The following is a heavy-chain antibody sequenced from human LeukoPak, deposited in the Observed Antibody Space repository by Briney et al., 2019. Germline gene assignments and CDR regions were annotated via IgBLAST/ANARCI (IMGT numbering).Heavy chain of an antibody. CDR3: ASGTETYYDSSAYYSY. D-gene: IGHD3-22*01. CDR1: GFTFDDYG. V-gene: IGHV3-20*04. CDR2: INWNGGST. Sequence: PGGSLRLSCAASGFTFDDYGMGWVRQGPGKGLEGVSGINWNGGSTGYADSVKGRFTISRDNAKNSLYLQMTSLRAEDTAFYYCASGTETYYDSSAYYSYWGQGTLVTVSS. J-gene: IGHJ4*02.